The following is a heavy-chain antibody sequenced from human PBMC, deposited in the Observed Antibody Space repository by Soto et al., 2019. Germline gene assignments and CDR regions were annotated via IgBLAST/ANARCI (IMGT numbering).Heavy chain of an antibody. CDR3: GRAPEYTSGWYGY. Sequence: EVQLVESGGGLVQPGGSLRLSCAASGFTVSSYYMSWVRQAPGKGLEWVSIIYSYGSTYYADSVKGRFTISRENSKNALYRQVNSRRAEDTAFYYGGRAPEYTSGWYGYWGQGTLVTVSS. CDR2: IYSYGST. J-gene: IGHJ4*02. D-gene: IGHD6-19*01. CDR1: GFTVSSYY. V-gene: IGHV3-66*01.